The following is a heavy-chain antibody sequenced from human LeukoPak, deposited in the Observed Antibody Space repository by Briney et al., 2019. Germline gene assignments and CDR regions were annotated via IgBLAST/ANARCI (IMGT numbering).Heavy chain of an antibody. CDR1: GFTFSSYS. D-gene: IGHD3-9*01. CDR2: ISSSSYI. CDR3: ARDLSYYDILTGYYPHYFDY. V-gene: IGHV3-21*01. J-gene: IGHJ4*02. Sequence: PGGSLRLSCAASGFTFSSYSMNWVRQAPGKGLEWVSSISSSSYIYYADSVKGRFTISRDNAKNSLYLQMNSLRAEDAAVYYCARDLSYYDILTGYYPHYFDYWGQGTLVTVSS.